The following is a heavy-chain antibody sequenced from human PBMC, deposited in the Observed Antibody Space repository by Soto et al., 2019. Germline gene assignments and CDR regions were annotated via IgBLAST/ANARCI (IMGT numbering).Heavy chain of an antibody. J-gene: IGHJ5*02. CDR2: IYYSGST. V-gene: IGHV4-59*13. Sequence: SETLSLTCTVSGGSISSYYWSWIRQPPGKGLEWIGYIYYSGSTNYYPSLKSRVTISVDTSKNQFSLKLSSVTAADTAVYYCARGGGGPFDPWGQGTLVTAPQ. CDR1: GGSISSYY. CDR3: ARGGGGPFDP. D-gene: IGHD3-16*01.